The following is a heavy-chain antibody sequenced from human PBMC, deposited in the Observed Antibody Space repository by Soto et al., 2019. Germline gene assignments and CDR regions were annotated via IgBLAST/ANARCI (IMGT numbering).Heavy chain of an antibody. CDR2: IKQDGSEK. D-gene: IGHD2-2*01. Sequence: GGSLRLSCAASGFTFSSYWMSWVRQAPGKGLEWVANIKQDGSEKYYVDSVKGRFTISRDNAKNSLYLQMNSLRAEDTAVYYCARALVVPAATTYYYYGMDVWGQGTTVTVSS. V-gene: IGHV3-7*05. J-gene: IGHJ6*02. CDR3: ARALVVPAATTYYYYGMDV. CDR1: GFTFSSYW.